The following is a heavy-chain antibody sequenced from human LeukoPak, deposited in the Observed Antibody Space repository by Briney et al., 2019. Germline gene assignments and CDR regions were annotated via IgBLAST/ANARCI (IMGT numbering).Heavy chain of an antibody. J-gene: IGHJ6*02. CDR3: ARDTQPYSHYYYYGMDV. D-gene: IGHD2-15*01. V-gene: IGHV3-66*01. Sequence: PGGSLRLSCAASGFTVSNHYMSWVRQAPGKGLEWVSVIYSGGSTYYADSVKGRFTISRDKSKNTVYLQMNSLRAEDTAVYYCARDTQPYSHYYYYGMDVWGQGTTVTVSS. CDR1: GFTVSNHY. CDR2: IYSGGST.